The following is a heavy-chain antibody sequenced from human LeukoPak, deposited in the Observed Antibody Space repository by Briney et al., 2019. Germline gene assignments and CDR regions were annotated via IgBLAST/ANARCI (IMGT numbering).Heavy chain of an antibody. CDR2: MNPSDGST. CDR3: AKSRTTGSASSDY. J-gene: IGHJ4*02. Sequence: GASVNVSCKASGYTFTIYYIHWVRQAPGQGLEWRGIMNPSDGSTSYAQKFRGRVTMTRDTSTTTVYMEMSNLSSEDTAMYYCAKSRTTGSASSDYWGQGTLVTVSA. D-gene: IGHD2-8*02. CDR1: GYTFTIYY. V-gene: IGHV1-46*01.